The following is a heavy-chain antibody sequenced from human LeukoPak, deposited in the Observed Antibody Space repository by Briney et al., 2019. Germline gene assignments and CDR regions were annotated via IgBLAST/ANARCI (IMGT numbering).Heavy chain of an antibody. CDR2: ISSSGSTI. J-gene: IGHJ4*02. CDR1: GFTFSDYY. CDR3: ARDVVVVVAADSNFDY. D-gene: IGHD2-15*01. V-gene: IGHV3-11*04. Sequence: GGSLRLSCAASGFTFSDYYMSWIRQAPGKGLEWVSYISSSGSTIYYADSVKGRITISRDNAKNSLYLQMNSLRAEDTAVYYCARDVVVVVAADSNFDYWGQGTLVTVSS.